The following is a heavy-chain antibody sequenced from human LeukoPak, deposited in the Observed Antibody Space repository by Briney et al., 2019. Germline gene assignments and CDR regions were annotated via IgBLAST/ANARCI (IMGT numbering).Heavy chain of an antibody. CDR2: VSSSGSV. V-gene: IGHV4-4*07. Sequence: SETLSLTCSVSGVSITSHYWTWIRQPAGKGLEWIGRVSSSGSVNYNPSLKSRVTMSVDTSKNHFSLKLTSVTAADTAVYYCATAPILRGEAGEQYKYGMDVWGQGTTVIVSS. CDR1: GVSITSHY. J-gene: IGHJ6*02. CDR3: ATAPILRGEAGEQYKYGMDV. D-gene: IGHD1-1*01.